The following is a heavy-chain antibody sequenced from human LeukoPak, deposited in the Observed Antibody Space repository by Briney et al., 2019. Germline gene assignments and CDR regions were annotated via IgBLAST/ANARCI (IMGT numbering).Heavy chain of an antibody. CDR1: GYTFTGYY. J-gene: IGHJ4*02. Sequence: ASVKVSCKASGYTFTGYYMHWVRQAPGQGLEWMGWISAYNGNTNYAQKLQGRVTMTTDTSTSTAYMELRSLRSDDTAVYYCARDPYYGSGSYTYWGQGTLVTVSS. CDR2: ISAYNGNT. CDR3: ARDPYYGSGSYTY. V-gene: IGHV1-18*04. D-gene: IGHD3-10*01.